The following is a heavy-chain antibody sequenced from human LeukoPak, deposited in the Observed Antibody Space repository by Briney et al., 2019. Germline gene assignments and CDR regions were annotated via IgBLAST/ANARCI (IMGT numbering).Heavy chain of an antibody. D-gene: IGHD6-13*01. CDR3: ARDGSSSWYWATKMFYYYGMDV. J-gene: IGHJ6*02. Sequence: GGSLRLSCAASGFTFSNYWMSWVRQAPGKGLEGVANIKQDGSEKYYVGSVKGRFTISRDNAKNSLYLQMNSLRAEDTAVYYCARDGSSSWYWATKMFYYYGMDVWGQGTTVTVSS. V-gene: IGHV3-7*01. CDR1: GFTFSNYW. CDR2: IKQDGSEK.